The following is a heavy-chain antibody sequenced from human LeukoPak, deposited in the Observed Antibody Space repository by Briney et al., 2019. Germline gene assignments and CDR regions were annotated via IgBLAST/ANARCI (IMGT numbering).Heavy chain of an antibody. V-gene: IGHV1-69*13. Sequence: SVKVSCKASGGTFSSYAISWVRQAPGQGLEWMGGIIPIFGTANYAQKFQGRVTITAGESTSTAYMELSSLRSEDTAVYYCAREVYDILTGYYKAGLCPFDPWGQGTLVTVSS. D-gene: IGHD3-9*01. CDR2: IIPIFGTA. J-gene: IGHJ5*02. CDR1: GGTFSSYA. CDR3: AREVYDILTGYYKAGLCPFDP.